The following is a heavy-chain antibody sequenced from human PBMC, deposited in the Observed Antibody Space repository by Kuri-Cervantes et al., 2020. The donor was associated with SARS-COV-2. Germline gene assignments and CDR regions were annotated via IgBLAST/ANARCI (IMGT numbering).Heavy chain of an antibody. J-gene: IGHJ4*02. Sequence: GGSLRLSCTASGFTFGDYAMSWVRQAPGKGLEWVGFIRSKAYGGTTEYAASVKGRFTISRDDSKSIAYLQMNSLKTEDTAVYYCTTDTVVVPAATDFDYWGQGTLVTVSS. V-gene: IGHV3-49*04. D-gene: IGHD2-2*01. CDR1: GFTFGDYA. CDR3: TTDTVVVPAATDFDY. CDR2: IRSKAYGGTT.